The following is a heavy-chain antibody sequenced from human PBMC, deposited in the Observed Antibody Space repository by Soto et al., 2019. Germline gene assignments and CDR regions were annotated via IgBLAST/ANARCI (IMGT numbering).Heavy chain of an antibody. J-gene: IGHJ4*02. CDR1: GGSVSSTNHY. D-gene: IGHD3-22*01. CDR2: IYYSGMT. V-gene: IGHV4-39*01. CDR3: ARHGYYYDSTGYYYFV. Sequence: SETLSLTCTVSGGSVSSTNHYWGWIRQPPGKGLEWIGDIYYSGMTRYNPSLKSRVTIFVDTSMNQFSLKLSSVTAADTAVYFCARHGYYYDSTGYYYFVWGQGTLVTVS.